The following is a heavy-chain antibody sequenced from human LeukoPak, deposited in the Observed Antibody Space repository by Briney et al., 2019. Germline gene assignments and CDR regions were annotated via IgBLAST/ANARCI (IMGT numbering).Heavy chain of an antibody. V-gene: IGHV5-51*01. CDR2: IYPGDSDT. CDR1: GYSFTSYW. CDR3: ARSGSSSWYDLLRPYDYYYGMDV. D-gene: IGHD6-13*01. J-gene: IGHJ6*02. Sequence: TGESLKISCKGSGYSFTSYWIGWVRQMPGKGLEWMGIIYPGDSDTRYSPSFQGQVTISADKSISTAYLQWSSLKASDTAMYYCARSGSSSWYDLLRPYDYYYGMDVWGQGTTVTVSS.